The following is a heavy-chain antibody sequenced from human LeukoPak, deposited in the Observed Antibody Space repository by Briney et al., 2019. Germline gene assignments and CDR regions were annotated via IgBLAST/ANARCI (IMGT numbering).Heavy chain of an antibody. CDR3: ARDFDGISGG. Sequence: GGSLRLSCAASGLSVSNNYMSWVRQAPGKGLVWVSRINSDGSSTYYADSVKGRFTIPRDNAKNTLYLQMNSLRAEDTAVYYCARDFDGISGGWGQGTLVIVSS. CDR1: GLSVSNNY. V-gene: IGHV3-74*01. CDR2: INSDGSST. J-gene: IGHJ4*02. D-gene: IGHD3-9*01.